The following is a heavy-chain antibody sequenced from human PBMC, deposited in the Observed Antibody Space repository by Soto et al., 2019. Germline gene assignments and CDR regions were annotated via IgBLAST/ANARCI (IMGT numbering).Heavy chain of an antibody. CDR3: AKGRYFDWNYGMDV. V-gene: IGHV3-30*18. Sequence: QVPLVESGGGVVQPGRSLRLSCAASGFTFSSYGMHWVRQAPGKGLEWVAVISYDGSNKYYADSVKGRFTISRDNSKNTLYLQMNSLRAEDTAVYYCAKGRYFDWNYGMDVWGQGTTVTVSS. J-gene: IGHJ6*02. CDR2: ISYDGSNK. CDR1: GFTFSSYG. D-gene: IGHD3-9*01.